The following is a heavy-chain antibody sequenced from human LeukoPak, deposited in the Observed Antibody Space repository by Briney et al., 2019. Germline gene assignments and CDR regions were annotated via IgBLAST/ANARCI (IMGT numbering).Heavy chain of an antibody. D-gene: IGHD2-21*01. CDR1: GDSVSSNIAA. V-gene: IGHV6-1*01. CDR2: TYFRSLWSD. Sequence: SQTLSLTCAISGDSVSSNIAAWNWIRQSPSRGLEWLGRTYFRSLWSDDYAVSVKSRISINPDTSKNQFSLQLNSVTPVDTAVYYCAREIASSYAFDIWGQGTVVTVSS. J-gene: IGHJ3*02. CDR3: AREIASSYAFDI.